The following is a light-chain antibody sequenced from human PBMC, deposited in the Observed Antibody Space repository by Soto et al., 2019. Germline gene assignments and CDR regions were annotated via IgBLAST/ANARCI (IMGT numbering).Light chain of an antibody. CDR2: DAS. V-gene: IGKV3-20*01. CDR3: HQYGRSQGT. J-gene: IGKJ1*01. CDR1: QSISSSY. Sequence: EIVLTQSPGTLSLSPGERATLSCRASQSISSSYLAWFQQKPGQAPRLLIYDASSRATGIPDRFSGSGFGTDFTLTISRLEPEDFAVYYCHQYGRSQGTLGQGTKVDIK.